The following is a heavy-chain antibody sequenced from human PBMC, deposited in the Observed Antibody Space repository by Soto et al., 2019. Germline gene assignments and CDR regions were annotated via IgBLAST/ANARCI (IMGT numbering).Heavy chain of an antibody. CDR2: ISASGDNA. CDR3: AKFFVAGTRGYFDS. V-gene: IGHV3-23*01. D-gene: IGHD6-19*01. CDR1: GFIFSSYA. Sequence: GGSLSLSCSASGFIFSSYAMSWVRQAPGKGLEWVSAISASGDNAYYADSVKGRFTISRDRSKSLYLQMKSLRAEDTAIYYCAKFFVAGTRGYFDSWGQGTLVTVFS. J-gene: IGHJ4*02.